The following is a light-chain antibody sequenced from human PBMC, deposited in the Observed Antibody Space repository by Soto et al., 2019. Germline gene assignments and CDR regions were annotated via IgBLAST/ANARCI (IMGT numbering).Light chain of an antibody. V-gene: IGKV1-39*01. CDR1: QIINRY. CDR2: SVS. J-gene: IGKJ5*01. CDR3: QQSYSMPIT. Sequence: DIQMTQSPSSLSASVGDKVTITCRASQIINRYLSWYQQKPGSAPKLLIYSVSVLGSGVTARFSGSGSGTDFTLTINSLQPEDFATYYCQQSYSMPITFGQGTRLDIK.